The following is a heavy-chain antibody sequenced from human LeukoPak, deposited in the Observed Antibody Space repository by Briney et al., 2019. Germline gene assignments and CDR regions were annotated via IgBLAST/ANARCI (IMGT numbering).Heavy chain of an antibody. J-gene: IGHJ4*02. D-gene: IGHD2/OR15-2a*01. CDR1: GFTFSSYA. CDR3: AKDLGVGAYLLFDYITSGLDS. CDR2: VSYDGSNE. V-gene: IGHV3-30*04. Sequence: GGSLRLSCAASGFTFSSYAMHWVRQAPGKGLEWVAVVSYDGSNEYFADSVKGRFTVSRDNSKNTLYLQMNSLRPEDTAVYYCAKDLGVGAYLLFDYITSGLDSWGQATLVTVSS.